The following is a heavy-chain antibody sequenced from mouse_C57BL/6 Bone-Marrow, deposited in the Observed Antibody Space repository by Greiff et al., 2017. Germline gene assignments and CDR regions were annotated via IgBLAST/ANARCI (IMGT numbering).Heavy chain of an antibody. CDR2: IYPSDSET. CDR1: GYTFTSYW. D-gene: IGHD1-1*01. V-gene: IGHV1-61*01. J-gene: IGHJ2*01. CDR3: ARGIYYYGSSYFYFDC. Sequence: QVQLQQPGAELVRPGSSVKLSCKASGYTFTSYWMDWVKQRPGQGLEWIGNIYPSDSETHYNQKFKDKATLTVDKSSSTAYMQLSSLTSEDSAVYYCARGIYYYGSSYFYFDCWGQGTTLTVSS.